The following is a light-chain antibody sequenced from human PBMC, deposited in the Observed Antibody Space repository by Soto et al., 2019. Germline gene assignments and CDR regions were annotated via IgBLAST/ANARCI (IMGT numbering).Light chain of an antibody. CDR2: DVS. CDR1: SSDVGGYNY. V-gene: IGLV2-14*01. CDR3: TSYTSSGTYV. Sequence: QSALTQPASVSGSPGQSITISCTGTSSDVGGYNYVPWHQQHPGKAPKLTIYDVSSRPSGVSNRFSASKSGNTASLTISGLQAEDEADYYCTSYTSSGTYVGGIGTKVT. J-gene: IGLJ1*01.